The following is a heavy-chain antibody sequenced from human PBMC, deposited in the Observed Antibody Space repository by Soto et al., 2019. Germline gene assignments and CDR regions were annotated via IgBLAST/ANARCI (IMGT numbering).Heavy chain of an antibody. J-gene: IGHJ4*02. CDR1: GFAFTSHG. CDR2: IWYDGSKE. D-gene: IGHD2-2*01. V-gene: IGHV3-33*01. Sequence: QVQLVESGGGVVQPRRSLRLSCAASGFAFTSHGFHWVRQAPGKGLDWVAVIWYDGSKEYYADSVKGRFTISRDDSKNTLYLQMNSLRDEDTAVYYCVRDMGAVGPDFDYWGQGTLVTVCS. CDR3: VRDMGAVGPDFDY.